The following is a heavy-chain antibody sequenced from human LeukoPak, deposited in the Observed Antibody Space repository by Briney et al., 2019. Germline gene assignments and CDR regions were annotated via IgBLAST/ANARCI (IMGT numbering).Heavy chain of an antibody. CDR1: GYTFRSYW. CDR3: ARIISLTLDAFDF. Sequence: SCKASGYTFRSYWMSWVRQAPGKGLEWVANINKDGSERNYVDSVKGRFTISRDNTKNSLYLQMNSLKAEDTAVYYCARIISLTLDAFDFWGQGTMVTVSS. V-gene: IGHV3-7*03. CDR2: INKDGSER. J-gene: IGHJ3*01.